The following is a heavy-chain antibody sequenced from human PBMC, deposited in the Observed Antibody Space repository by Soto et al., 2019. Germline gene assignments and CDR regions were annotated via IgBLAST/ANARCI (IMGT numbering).Heavy chain of an antibody. CDR3: AREVPSRPDSSGYYYDY. CDR2: IIPIFGTA. V-gene: IGHV1-69*13. D-gene: IGHD3-22*01. CDR1: GGTFSSYA. J-gene: IGHJ4*02. Sequence: SVKVSCKASGGTFSSYAISWVRQAPGQGLEWMGGIIPIFGTANYAQKFQGRVTITADESTSTAYMELSSLRSEDTAVYYCAREVPSRPDSSGYYYDYWGQGTLVTVSS.